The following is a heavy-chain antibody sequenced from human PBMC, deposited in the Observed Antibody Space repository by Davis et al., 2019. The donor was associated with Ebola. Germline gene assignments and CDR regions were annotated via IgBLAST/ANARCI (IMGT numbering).Heavy chain of an antibody. V-gene: IGHV3-30*18. CDR2: ISYDGSNK. CDR1: GFTFSSYG. J-gene: IGHJ1*01. D-gene: IGHD3-22*01. CDR3: AKDMIKDGLSSPHPDFQH. Sequence: GESLKISCAASGFTFSSYGMHWVRQAPGKGLEWVAVISYDGSNKYYADSVKGRFTISRDNSKNTLYLQLNSLRAEDTAIYYCAKDMIKDGLSSPHPDFQHWGQGTLVTVSS.